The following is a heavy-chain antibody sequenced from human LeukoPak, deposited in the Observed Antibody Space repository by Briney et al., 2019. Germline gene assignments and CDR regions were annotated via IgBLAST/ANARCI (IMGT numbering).Heavy chain of an antibody. J-gene: IGHJ4*02. V-gene: IGHV4-31*03. Sequence: SETLSLTCTVSGDSISSGTYYWSWIRQHPGKGLVWIGYIYYSGSTYYNPSLNSRVTTSVDTSKNQYSLRLSSVTAADTAVYYCARVGRFRSGGLDYWGQGMLVTVSS. CDR3: ARVGRFRSGGLDY. CDR2: IYYSGST. D-gene: IGHD2-21*01. CDR1: GDSISSGTYY.